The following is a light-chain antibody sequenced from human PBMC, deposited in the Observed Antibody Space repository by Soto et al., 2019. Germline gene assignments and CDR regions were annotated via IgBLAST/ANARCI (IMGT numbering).Light chain of an antibody. CDR3: QSYDSSLSGFAI. J-gene: IGLJ2*01. Sequence: QSALTQPPSVSGAPGQRVTVSCTGSSSNIGAGYDVHWYQQLPGTAPKLLIYVNSNRPSGVPDRFSGSKSGTSASLAITGLQAEDEADYYCQSYDSSLSGFAIFGGGTKLTVL. CDR1: SSNIGAGYD. V-gene: IGLV1-40*01. CDR2: VNS.